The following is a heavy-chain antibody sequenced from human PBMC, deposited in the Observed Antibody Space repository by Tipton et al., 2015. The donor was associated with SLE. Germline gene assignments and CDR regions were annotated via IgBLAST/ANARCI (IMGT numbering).Heavy chain of an antibody. D-gene: IGHD6-13*01. CDR3: ATYSSSWPDAFDI. J-gene: IGHJ3*02. Sequence: QLVQSGAEVKKPGASVKVSCKASGYTFTSYGISWVRQAPGQGLEWMGWISAYNGHTNYAQKLQGRVTMTTDTSTSTAYMELGSLSSDDPSVNYCATYSSSWPDAFDIWGQGTMVTVSS. V-gene: IGHV1-18*01. CDR1: GYTFTSYG. CDR2: ISAYNGHT.